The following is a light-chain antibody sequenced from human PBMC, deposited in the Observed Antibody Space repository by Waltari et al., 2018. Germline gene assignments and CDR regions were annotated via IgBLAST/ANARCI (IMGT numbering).Light chain of an antibody. Sequence: QSALTQPASVSGSPGQSITISCTGTSSDVGRYKYVSWYQQHPGKAPKIIIHDVTNRPPGVSNRFSGAKSGNTASLTISGLQADDEGDYYCSSYTSSSTYVVGTGTRVTVL. CDR2: DVT. CDR3: SSYTSSSTYV. CDR1: SSDVGRYKY. J-gene: IGLJ1*01. V-gene: IGLV2-14*03.